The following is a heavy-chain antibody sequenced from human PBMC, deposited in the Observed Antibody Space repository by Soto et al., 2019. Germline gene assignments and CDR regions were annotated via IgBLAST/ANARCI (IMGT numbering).Heavy chain of an antibody. J-gene: IGHJ6*02. CDR1: GGSFSGYY. V-gene: IGHV4-34*01. D-gene: IGHD3-3*01. CDR3: ARVGTYYDFWSGQRYYYYGMDV. Sequence: SETLSLTCAVYGGSFSGYYWSWIRQPPGKGLEWIGEINHSGSTNYNPSLKSRVTISVDTSKNQFSLKLSSVTAADTAVYYCARVGTYYDFWSGQRYYYYGMDVWGQGTTVTVS. CDR2: INHSGST.